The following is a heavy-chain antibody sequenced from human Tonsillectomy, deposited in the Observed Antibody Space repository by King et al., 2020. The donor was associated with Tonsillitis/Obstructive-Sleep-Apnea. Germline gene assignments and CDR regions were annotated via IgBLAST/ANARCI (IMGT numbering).Heavy chain of an antibody. V-gene: IGHV3-64*01. J-gene: IGHJ4*02. Sequence: VQLVESGGGLVQPGGSLRLSCAASGFTFSSYAMHWVRQAPGKGLEYVSAISSNGGSTYYANSVKGRFTISRDNSKNTLYLQMGSLRTEEMAVYYCSRGRNYGILTGYSPPFDYWGQGTLVTVSS. CDR1: GFTFSSYA. CDR2: ISSNGGST. CDR3: SRGRNYGILTGYSPPFDY. D-gene: IGHD3-9*01.